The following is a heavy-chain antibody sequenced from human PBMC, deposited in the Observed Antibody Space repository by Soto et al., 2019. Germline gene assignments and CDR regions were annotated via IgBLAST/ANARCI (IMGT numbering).Heavy chain of an antibody. D-gene: IGHD4-17*01. CDR2: TRNKANSYTT. CDR1: GFTFSDHY. V-gene: IGHV3-72*01. J-gene: IGHJ4*02. Sequence: WGSLRLSCAASGFTFSDHYMDWVRQAPGKGLEWVGRTRNKANSYTTEYAASVKGRFTISRDDSKNSLYLQMNSLKTEDTAVYYCARATAGEYGDYYFDYWGQGTLVNVSS. CDR3: ARATAGEYGDYYFDY.